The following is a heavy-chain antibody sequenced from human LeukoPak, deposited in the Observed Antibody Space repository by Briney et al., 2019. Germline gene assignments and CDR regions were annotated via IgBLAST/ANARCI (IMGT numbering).Heavy chain of an antibody. CDR2: IIPIFGTA. V-gene: IGHV1-69*13. Sequence: ASVKVSCKASGGTFSSYAISWVRQAPGQGLEWMGGIIPIFGTANYAQKFQGRVTITADESTSTAYMELSSLRSEDTAVYYCARDGLVGADDALDIWGQGTMVTVSS. J-gene: IGHJ3*02. D-gene: IGHD1-26*01. CDR1: GGTFSSYA. CDR3: ARDGLVGADDALDI.